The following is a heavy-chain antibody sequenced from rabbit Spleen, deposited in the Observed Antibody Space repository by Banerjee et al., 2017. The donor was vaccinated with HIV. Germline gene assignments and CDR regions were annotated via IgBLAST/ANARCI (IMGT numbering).Heavy chain of an antibody. Sequence: QEQLEEFGGDLVKPEGSLTLTCTASGFSFSSGYDMCWVRQAPGKGLEWIGCIYTDFGYTYYASRAKGRFTISKTSSTRVTLQMTSLTAADTATYFCARDGAGGSYFALWGQGTLVTVS. D-gene: IGHD8-1*01. V-gene: IGHV1S45*01. J-gene: IGHJ3*01. CDR2: IYTDFGYT. CDR1: GFSFSSGYD. CDR3: ARDGAGGSYFAL.